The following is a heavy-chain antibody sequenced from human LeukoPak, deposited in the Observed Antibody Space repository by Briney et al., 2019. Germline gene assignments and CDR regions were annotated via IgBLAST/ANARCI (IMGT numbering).Heavy chain of an antibody. CDR1: GFTFTDYY. J-gene: IGHJ4*02. CDR2: INPNDGST. Sequence: GGSLRLSCAASGFTFTDYYMSWIRQAPGKGLEWMGLINPNDGSTSYTQKFQGRVTMTRDTSTSIVYMELSSLRSEDTAVYYCARGRGRYCSGGSCFGDGDNWGQGTLVTVSS. D-gene: IGHD2-15*01. CDR3: ARGRGRYCSGGSCFGDGDN. V-gene: IGHV1-46*01.